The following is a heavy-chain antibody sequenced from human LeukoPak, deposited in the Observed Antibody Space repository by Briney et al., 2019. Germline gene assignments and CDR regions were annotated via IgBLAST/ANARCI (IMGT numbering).Heavy chain of an antibody. CDR1: GFTFNTYD. D-gene: IGHD1-1*01. J-gene: IGHJ1*01. CDR2: ISISGDDT. CDR3: VKGNWLDN. V-gene: IGHV3-23*01. Sequence: GGSLRLSCTVSGFTFNTYDRTWVRQAPGKGLAWVSGISISGDDTYYADSVKGRFTVSRDNSKNTLYLQMNSLRVDDTAVYYCVKGNWLDNWGQGALVTVAS.